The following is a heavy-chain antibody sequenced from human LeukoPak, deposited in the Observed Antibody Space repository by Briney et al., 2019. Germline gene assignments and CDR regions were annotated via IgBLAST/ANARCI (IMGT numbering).Heavy chain of an antibody. J-gene: IGHJ5*02. CDR3: ARQAVGSNWFDP. CDR2: ISYSGST. CDR1: GGSISNYY. Sequence: PSGTLSLTCTVSGGSISNYYWSWIRQPPGKGLEWIGYISYSGSTNYNSSLKSRVTISVDTSKNQFSLKLRSVTAADTAVYYCARQAVGSNWFDPWGQGTLVTVSS. D-gene: IGHD2-2*03. V-gene: IGHV4-59*08.